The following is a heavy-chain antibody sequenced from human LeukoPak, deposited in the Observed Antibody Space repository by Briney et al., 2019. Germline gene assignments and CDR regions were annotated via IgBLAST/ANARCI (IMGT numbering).Heavy chain of an antibody. V-gene: IGHV3-7*01. CDR2: IKHDGSEK. D-gene: IGHD6-6*01. CDR1: GFTFSSYS. J-gene: IGHJ4*02. Sequence: GGSLRLSCAASGFTFSSYSMNWVRQAPGKGLEWVANIKHDGSEKYYVDSVKGRFTISRDNAKNSLYLQMNSLRAEDTAVYYCAREGAIAARPVGYWGQGTLVTVSS. CDR3: AREGAIAARPVGY.